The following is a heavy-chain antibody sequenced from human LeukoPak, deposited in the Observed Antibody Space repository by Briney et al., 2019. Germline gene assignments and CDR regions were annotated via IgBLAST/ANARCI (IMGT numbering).Heavy chain of an antibody. CDR1: GYSISSGYY. J-gene: IGHJ3*02. D-gene: IGHD3-3*01. V-gene: IGHV4-38-2*02. Sequence: SETLSLTCTVSGYSISSGYYWGWIRQPPGKGQGWIGSIYHSGSAYYNPSLKSRVTISVDTSKNQFSLKLSSVTAADTAVYYCARDLGNDFRSGYPGDAFDIWGQGTMVTVSS. CDR3: ARDLGNDFRSGYPGDAFDI. CDR2: IYHSGSA.